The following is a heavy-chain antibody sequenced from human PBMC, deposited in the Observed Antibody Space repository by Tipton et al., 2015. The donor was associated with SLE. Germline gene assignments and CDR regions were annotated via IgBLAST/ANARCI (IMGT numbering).Heavy chain of an antibody. CDR1: GGYMSNYY. CDR2: IYSRGST. D-gene: IGHD6-6*01. J-gene: IGHJ5*02. CDR3: ARALGSSAPFNS. Sequence: TLSLTCNVSGGYMSNYYWSWIRQPPGQGLEWIGYIYSRGSTNYNPSLKSRVTISVDTSKNQFSLKLGSVTAADTGVYYCARALGSSAPFNSWGQGILVTVSS. V-gene: IGHV4-4*08.